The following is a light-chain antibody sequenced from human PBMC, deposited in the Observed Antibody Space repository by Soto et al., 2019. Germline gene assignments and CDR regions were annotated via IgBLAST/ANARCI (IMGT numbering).Light chain of an antibody. V-gene: IGLV2-11*01. Sequence: QSVLTQPRSVSGSPGQSVTISCTGTSSDVGGYNYVSWYQQYPGKAPKLMIYDVSKRPSGVPDRFSGSKSGNTASLTISGLQAEDEAAYYCRSYATPFGGAP. CDR3: RSYATP. J-gene: IGLJ2*01. CDR2: DVS. CDR1: SSDVGGYNY.